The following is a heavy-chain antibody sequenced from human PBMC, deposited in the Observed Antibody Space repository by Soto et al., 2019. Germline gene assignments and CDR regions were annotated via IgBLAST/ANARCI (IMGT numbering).Heavy chain of an antibody. D-gene: IGHD5-18*01. Sequence: TLSLTCTVSGGSISSGGYYWSWIRQHPGKGLEWIGYIYYSGSTYYNPSLKSRVTISVDTSKNQFSLKLSSVTAADTAVYYCARGVDTAMDHYNWFDPWGQGTLVTVSS. J-gene: IGHJ5*02. CDR1: GGSISSGGYY. V-gene: IGHV4-31*03. CDR2: IYYSGST. CDR3: ARGVDTAMDHYNWFDP.